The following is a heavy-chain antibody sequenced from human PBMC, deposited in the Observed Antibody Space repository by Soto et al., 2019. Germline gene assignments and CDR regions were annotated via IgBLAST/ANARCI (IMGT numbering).Heavy chain of an antibody. V-gene: IGHV1-8*01. CDR2: MNPNSGNT. D-gene: IGHD2-2*01. CDR3: ARGRTYCSSTSCLYYFDY. Sequence: ASVKVSCKASGYTFTSYDINWLRQATGQGLEWMGWMNPNSGNTGYAQKFQGRVTMTRNTSISTAYMELSSLRSEDTAVYYCARGRTYCSSTSCLYYFDYWGQGTLVTVSS. CDR1: GYTFTSYD. J-gene: IGHJ4*02.